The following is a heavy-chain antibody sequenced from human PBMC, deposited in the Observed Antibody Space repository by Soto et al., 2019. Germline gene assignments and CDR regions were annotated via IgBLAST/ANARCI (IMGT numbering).Heavy chain of an antibody. CDR3: ARNWFSVAGRFHFDY. Sequence: SETLSLTCAVSGGSITSANWWTWVRQPPGGGLEWIGEISHSGITNYKASLKSRVTMSVDKTKNDVSLKLTSVTATDTAVYYCARNWFSVAGRFHFDYWGQGIPVTVSS. CDR1: GGSITSANW. V-gene: IGHV4-4*02. CDR2: ISHSGIT. D-gene: IGHD6-19*01. J-gene: IGHJ4*02.